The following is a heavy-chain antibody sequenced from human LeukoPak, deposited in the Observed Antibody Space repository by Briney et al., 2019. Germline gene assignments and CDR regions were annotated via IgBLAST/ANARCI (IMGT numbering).Heavy chain of an antibody. V-gene: IGHV4-59*01. D-gene: IGHD5-12*01. J-gene: IGHJ4*02. CDR2: IYYSGST. Sequence: SETLSLTCTVSGGSISSYYWSWIRQPPGKGLEWIGYIYYSGSTNYNPSLESRVTISVDTSKNQFSLKLSSVTAADTAVYYCARGGPSGYDSVRSFDYWGQGTLVTVSS. CDR3: ARGGPSGYDSVRSFDY. CDR1: GGSISSYY.